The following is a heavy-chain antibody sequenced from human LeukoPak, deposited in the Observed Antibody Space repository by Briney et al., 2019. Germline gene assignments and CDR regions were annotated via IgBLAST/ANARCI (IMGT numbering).Heavy chain of an antibody. D-gene: IGHD6-19*01. CDR2: ISAYNGNT. V-gene: IGHV1-18*01. J-gene: IGHJ4*02. Sequence: ASVTVSCKASGYTFTSYGISWVRQAPGQGLAWMGWISAYNGNTNYAQKLQGRVTMTTDTSTSTAYMELRSLRSDDTAVYYCARDDSIIAVAANIVYWGQGTLVTVSS. CDR1: GYTFTSYG. CDR3: ARDDSIIAVAANIVY.